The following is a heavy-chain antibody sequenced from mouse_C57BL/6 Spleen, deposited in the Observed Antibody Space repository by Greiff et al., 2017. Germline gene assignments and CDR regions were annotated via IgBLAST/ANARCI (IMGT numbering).Heavy chain of an antibody. CDR2: IYPGNSDT. V-gene: IGHV1-5*01. CDR3: TRGGGYDWFFAY. D-gene: IGHD2-4*01. Sequence: VQLQQSGTVLARPGASVKMSCKTSGYTFTSYWMHWVKQRPGQGLEWLGAIYPGNSDTSYNQKFKGKAKLTAVTSASTAYMELSSLTNEDSAVYYCTRGGGYDWFFAYWGQGTLVTVSA. CDR1: GYTFTSYW. J-gene: IGHJ3*01.